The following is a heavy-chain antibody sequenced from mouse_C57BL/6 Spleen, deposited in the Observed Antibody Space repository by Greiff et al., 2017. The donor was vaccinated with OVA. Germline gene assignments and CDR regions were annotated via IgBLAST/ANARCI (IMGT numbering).Heavy chain of an antibody. CDR3: TRYWDCDPLTGYFDV. V-gene: IGHV1-15*01. Sequence: VQLKESGAELVRPGASVTLSCKASGYTFTDYEMHWVKQTPVHGLEWIGAIDPETGGTAYNQKFKGKAILTADTSSSTAYMELRSLTSDVSAVYYCTRYWDCDPLTGYFDVWGTGTTVTVSS. CDR2: IDPETGGT. CDR1: GYTFTDYE. D-gene: IGHD4-1*01. J-gene: IGHJ1*03.